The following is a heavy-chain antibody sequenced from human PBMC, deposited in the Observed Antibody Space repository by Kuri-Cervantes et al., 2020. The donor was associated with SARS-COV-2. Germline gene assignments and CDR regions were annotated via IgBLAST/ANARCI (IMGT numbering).Heavy chain of an antibody. CDR2: ISSRSSYT. J-gene: IGHJ6*02. V-gene: IGHV3-11*06. CDR3: ARDCSGGSCYSGGDYYYGMDV. D-gene: IGHD2-15*01. Sequence: GGSLRLSCAASGFTFSDHMSWIRQAPGKGLEWLSNISSRSSYTNYADSVKGRFTISRDNAKNSLYLQMNSLRAEDTAVYYCARDCSGGSCYSGGDYYYGMDVWGQGTTVTVSS. CDR1: GFTFSDH.